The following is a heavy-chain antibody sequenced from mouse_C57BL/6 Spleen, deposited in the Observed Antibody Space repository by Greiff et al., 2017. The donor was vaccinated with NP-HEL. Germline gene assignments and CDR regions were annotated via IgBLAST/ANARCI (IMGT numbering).Heavy chain of an antibody. CDR2: IYPGDGDT. D-gene: IGHD2-4*01. V-gene: IGHV1-80*01. CDR1: GYAFSSYW. Sequence: VQLQQSGAELVKPGASVKISCKASGYAFSSYWMNWVKQRPGKGLEWIGQIYPGDGDTNYNGKFKGKATLTADKSSSTAYMQLSSLTSEDSAVYFCAREEDYGGWFAYWGQGTLVTVSA. CDR3: AREEDYGGWFAY. J-gene: IGHJ3*01.